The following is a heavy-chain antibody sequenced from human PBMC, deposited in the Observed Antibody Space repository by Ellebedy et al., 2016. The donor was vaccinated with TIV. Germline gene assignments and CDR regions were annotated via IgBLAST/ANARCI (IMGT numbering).Heavy chain of an antibody. J-gene: IGHJ4*02. CDR1: GFTFSSYG. Sequence: PGGSLRLSCAASGFTFSSYGIHWVRQAPGTGLEWVAVIWYDGSNKYYADSVKGRFTISRDNSKNTLYLQMDSLRAEDTAVYYCARDRGSSSSGGADYWGQGTLVTASS. V-gene: IGHV3-33*01. CDR2: IWYDGSNK. D-gene: IGHD6-6*01. CDR3: ARDRGSSSSGGADY.